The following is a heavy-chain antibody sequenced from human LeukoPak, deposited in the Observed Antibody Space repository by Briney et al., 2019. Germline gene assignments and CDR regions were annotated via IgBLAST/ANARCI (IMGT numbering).Heavy chain of an antibody. CDR3: AKVVFLKAMVDY. CDR2: ISGSGAST. J-gene: IGHJ4*02. CDR1: GFTLSTNA. V-gene: IGHV3-23*01. Sequence: GGSLRLSCLTSGFTLSTNAMSWVRQAPGKGLEWISGISGSGASTYYADSVKGRFTISRDNSKNTLYLQMNSLRAEDTAVYYCAKVVFLKAMVDYWGQGTLVTVSS. D-gene: IGHD5/OR15-5a*01.